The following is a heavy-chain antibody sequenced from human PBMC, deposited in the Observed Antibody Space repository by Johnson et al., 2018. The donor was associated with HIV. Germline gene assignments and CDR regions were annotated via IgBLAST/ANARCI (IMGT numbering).Heavy chain of an antibody. D-gene: IGHD6-13*01. CDR1: GFTFSSYW. Sequence: VQLVESGGGLVQPGGSLRLSCAASGFTFSSYWMSWVRQAPGKGLEWVANIKRDGSETYYGDSVKGRFTISRDNSKNTLYLQMNSLRAEDTAVYYCAPAGPDAFDIWGQGTMVTVSS. CDR3: APAGPDAFDI. V-gene: IGHV3-7*02. J-gene: IGHJ3*02. CDR2: IKRDGSET.